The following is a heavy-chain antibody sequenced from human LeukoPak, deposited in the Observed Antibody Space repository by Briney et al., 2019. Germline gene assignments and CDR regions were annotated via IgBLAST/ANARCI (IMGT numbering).Heavy chain of an antibody. CDR1: GGTFSSYA. V-gene: IGHV1-69*13. CDR3: ARLPLRSIAVGYYGMDV. CDR2: IIPIFGTA. D-gene: IGHD6-6*01. J-gene: IGHJ6*02. Sequence: ASVKVSCKASGGTFSSYAISWVRQAPGQGLEWMGGIIPIFGTANYAQKFQGRVTITADESTSTAYMELSSLRSEDAAVYYCARLPLRSIAVGYYGMDVWGQGTTVTVSS.